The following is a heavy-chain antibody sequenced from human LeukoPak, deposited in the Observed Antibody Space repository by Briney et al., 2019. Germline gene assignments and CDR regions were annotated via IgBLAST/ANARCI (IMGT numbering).Heavy chain of an antibody. D-gene: IGHD1/OR15-1a*01. Sequence: PSETLSLTCTVSDDSITMYYWTWIRQPPGKGLEWIGSIYYSGSTYYNPSLKSRVTISVDTSKNQFSLKLSSVTAADTAVYYCARVGNIPYYYYYMDVWGKGTTVTVSS. V-gene: IGHV4-39*07. CDR2: IYYSGST. J-gene: IGHJ6*03. CDR3: ARVGNIPYYYYYMDV. CDR1: DDSITMYY.